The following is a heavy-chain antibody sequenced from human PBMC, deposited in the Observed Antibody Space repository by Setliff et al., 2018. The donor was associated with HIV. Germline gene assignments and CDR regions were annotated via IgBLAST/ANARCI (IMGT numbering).Heavy chain of an antibody. CDR2: IYPSGTK. D-gene: IGHD2-15*01. CDR1: GVTSGDYY. Sequence: SETLSLTCTFSGVTSGDYYWTWIRQHPVKGLEWIGYIYPSGTKYYNPSLKSRLAISLDTSKNQFSLNLKSVAAADATVYYCARGFCSGGFCHPNFYHYMDVWGKGTTGTVSS. CDR3: ARGFCSGGFCHPNFYHYMDV. V-gene: IGHV4-31*03. J-gene: IGHJ6*03.